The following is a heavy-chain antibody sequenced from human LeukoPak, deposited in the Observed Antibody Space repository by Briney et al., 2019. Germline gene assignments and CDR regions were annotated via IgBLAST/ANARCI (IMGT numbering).Heavy chain of an antibody. CDR1: GFTFSTYA. D-gene: IGHD3-22*01. Sequence: PGGSLRLSCSASGFTFSTYAMHWVRQAPGKGLEYVSAISSNGGSTYYADSVKGRFTISRDNSKNTLYLQMNSLRAEDTAVYYCSYLHSSGYSTDAFDIWGQGTMVTVSS. CDR3: SYLHSSGYSTDAFDI. V-gene: IGHV3-64*04. J-gene: IGHJ3*02. CDR2: ISSNGGST.